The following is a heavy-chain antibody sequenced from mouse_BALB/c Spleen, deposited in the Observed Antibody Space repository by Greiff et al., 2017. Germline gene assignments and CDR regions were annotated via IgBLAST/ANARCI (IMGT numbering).Heavy chain of an antibody. D-gene: IGHD2-1*01. Sequence: EVQVVESGAELVKPGASVKLSCTASGFNIKDTYMHWVKQRPEQGLEWIGRIDPANGNTKYDPKFQGKATITADTSSNTAYLQLSSLTSEDTAVYYCARSRVYYGNYGWFAYWGQGTLVTVSA. CDR2: IDPANGNT. V-gene: IGHV14-3*02. CDR1: GFNIKDTY. J-gene: IGHJ3*01. CDR3: ARSRVYYGNYGWFAY.